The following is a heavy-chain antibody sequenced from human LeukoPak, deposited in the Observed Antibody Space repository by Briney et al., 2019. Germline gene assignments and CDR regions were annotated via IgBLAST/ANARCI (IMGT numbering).Heavy chain of an antibody. J-gene: IGHJ4*02. D-gene: IGHD3-16*02. V-gene: IGHV1-18*01. CDR1: GYTFTSYG. CDR2: ISAYNGNT. Sequence: GASVKVSCKASGYTFTSYGFSWVRQARGQRLDWMGWISAYNGNTNHAQKLQGRVTMTTDTSTSTAYMELRSLRSDDTAVYYCARANRMITFGGVIAEFDYWGQGTLVTVSS. CDR3: ARANRMITFGGVIAEFDY.